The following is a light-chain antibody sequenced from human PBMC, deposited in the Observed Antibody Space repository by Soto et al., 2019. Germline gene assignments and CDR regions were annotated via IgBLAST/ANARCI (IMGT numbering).Light chain of an antibody. V-gene: IGKV3-15*01. CDR2: AAS. Sequence: EIVMTQSPATLSVSPGETATLSCRASQSVGRAVAWYQHKPGQAPRHLIVAASIRATGVPGRFSGGGSGTEFTLTISSLQSEDFAVYYCQQYRNWPPRTFGVGTTVEIK. CDR1: QSVGRA. CDR3: QQYRNWPPRT. J-gene: IGKJ4*01.